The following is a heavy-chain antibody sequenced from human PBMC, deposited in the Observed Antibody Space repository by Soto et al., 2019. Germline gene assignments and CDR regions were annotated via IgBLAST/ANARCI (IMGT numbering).Heavy chain of an antibody. J-gene: IGHJ4*02. CDR3: ARDPIRDGYNNGLDY. V-gene: IGHV1-46*01. D-gene: IGHD5-12*01. Sequence: ASVKVSCKASGYTFTTFYVHWVRQAPGQGLEWVGLINPIGGSTKYAQDFQGRLTLTRDASTSTVYMVLSSLTSEDTAVYYCARDPIRDGYNNGLDYWGRGTLVTVSS. CDR1: GYTFTTFY. CDR2: INPIGGST.